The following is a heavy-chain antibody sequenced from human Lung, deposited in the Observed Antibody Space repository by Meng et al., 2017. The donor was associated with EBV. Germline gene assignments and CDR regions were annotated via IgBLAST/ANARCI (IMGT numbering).Heavy chain of an antibody. D-gene: IGHD5-24*01. CDR3: ARGVLGGWLQFDF. CDR2: IIGSSSSI. V-gene: IGHV3-21*01. CDR1: GFTFSSYT. Sequence: EVQXVESGXXXVKPGGSXRLSCPASGFTFSSYTMNWVRQAPGKWLEWVSSIIGSSSSIRYADSVRGRVTFSRDNAKSSVYLQMSSLRAEDTAVYYCARGVLGGWLQFDFWGQGIMVTVSA. J-gene: IGHJ4*02.